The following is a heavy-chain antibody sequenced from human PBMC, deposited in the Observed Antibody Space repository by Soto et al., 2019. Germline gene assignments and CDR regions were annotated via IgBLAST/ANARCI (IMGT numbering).Heavy chain of an antibody. V-gene: IGHV3-48*01. J-gene: IGHJ5*02. CDR2: ISSSGSSL. CDR3: ARAGAGIWSDYYIGWFDP. CDR1: GFTFSSYN. Sequence: GGSLRLSCAASGFTFSSYNMNWVRQAPGKGLEWVSYISSSGSSLYYADSVKGRFTISRDNAKNSLFLQMNSLRAEDTAVYYCARAGAGIWSDYYIGWFDPWGQGTLVTVSS. D-gene: IGHD3-3*01.